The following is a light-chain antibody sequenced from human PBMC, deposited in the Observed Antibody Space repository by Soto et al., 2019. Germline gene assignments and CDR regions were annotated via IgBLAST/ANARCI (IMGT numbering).Light chain of an antibody. CDR1: QGISTY. CDR2: DVS. J-gene: IGKJ2*01. V-gene: IGKV1-5*01. Sequence: DMQMTQSPSSLSASLGDRVTISCRASQGISTYLAWYQQKPGKAPTLLISDVSRLESGVPSRFSGSGSGTEFTLTISGLQPDDFATYYCQQYNSYSPTFGQGTKLEIK. CDR3: QQYNSYSPT.